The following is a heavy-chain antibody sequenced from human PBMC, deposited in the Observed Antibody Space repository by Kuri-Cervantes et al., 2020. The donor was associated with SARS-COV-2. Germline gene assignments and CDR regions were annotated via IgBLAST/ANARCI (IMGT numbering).Heavy chain of an antibody. CDR2: INTNTGNP. V-gene: IGHV7-4-1*02. Sequence: ASVKVSCKASGYTFTSYAMNWVRQAPGRGLEWMGRINTNTGNPTYAQGFTGRFVFSLDTSVSTAYLQISSLKAKDTAVYYCARGSSPFDYWGQGTLVTISS. CDR3: ARGSSPFDY. CDR1: GYTFTSYA. J-gene: IGHJ4*02. D-gene: IGHD6-6*01.